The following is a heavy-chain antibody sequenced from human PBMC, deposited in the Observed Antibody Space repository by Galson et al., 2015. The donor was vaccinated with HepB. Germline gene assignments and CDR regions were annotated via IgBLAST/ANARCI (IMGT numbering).Heavy chain of an antibody. V-gene: IGHV3-30*18. CDR1: GFTFSYHG. D-gene: IGHD1-20*01. J-gene: IGHJ4*02. Sequence: SLRLSCAASGFTFSYHGMHWVRQAPGKGLEWVARISFAGKADAYADSVKGRFTISRDNSRDTLYLQMNSLTVEDTAVCYCAQEDWDVTGRSAVFWGQGTLVAVSS. CDR2: ISFAGKAD. CDR3: AQEDWDVTGRSAVF.